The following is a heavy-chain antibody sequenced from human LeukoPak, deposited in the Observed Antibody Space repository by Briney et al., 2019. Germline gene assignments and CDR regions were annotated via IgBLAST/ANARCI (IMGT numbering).Heavy chain of an antibody. CDR2: ISTYNGNT. D-gene: IGHD2-2*02. V-gene: IGHV1-18*01. CDR3: ARDPIGYCSSTSCYTGGVEGNPFDY. CDR1: GYTFSSYS. Sequence: ASVKVSCKGSGYTFSSYSISWVRQAPGQGLEWMGWISTYNGNTHYAQKIQGRVTMTTDTPTSTAYMELRSLRSDDTAVYYCARDPIGYCSSTSCYTGGVEGNPFDYWGQGTLVTVSS. J-gene: IGHJ4*02.